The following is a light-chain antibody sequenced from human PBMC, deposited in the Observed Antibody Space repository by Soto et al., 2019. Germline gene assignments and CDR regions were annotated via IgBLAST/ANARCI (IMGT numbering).Light chain of an antibody. Sequence: EIVMTQSPATLSVSPGETATLSCRASQSVSSNVAWYQQKPGQAPRLLIYDASTRATGIPARFSGSGSGTEFTLTISSLQSEVFAVYYCQQYNNWPMYSFGQGTKLAIK. CDR1: QSVSSN. CDR2: DAS. J-gene: IGKJ2*01. V-gene: IGKV3-15*01. CDR3: QQYNNWPMYS.